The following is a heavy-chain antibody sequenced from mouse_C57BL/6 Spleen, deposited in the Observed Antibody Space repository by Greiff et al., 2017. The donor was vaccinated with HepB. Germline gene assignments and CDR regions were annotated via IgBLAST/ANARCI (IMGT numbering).Heavy chain of an antibody. CDR2: INPYNGGT. J-gene: IGHJ1*03. Sequence: EVQLVESGPVLVKPGASVKMSCKASGYTFTDYYMNWVKQSHGKSLEWIGVINPYNGGTSYNQKFKGKATLTVDKSSSTAYMELNSLTSEDSAVYYCATTVVDYWYFDVWGTGTTVTVSS. V-gene: IGHV1-19*01. D-gene: IGHD1-1*01. CDR3: ATTVVDYWYFDV. CDR1: GYTFTDYY.